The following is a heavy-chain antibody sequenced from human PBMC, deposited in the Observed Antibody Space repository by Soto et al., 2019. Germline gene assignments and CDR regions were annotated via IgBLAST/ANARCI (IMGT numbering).Heavy chain of an antibody. CDR1: GFTFSSYS. Sequence: EVQLVESGGGLVQPGGSLRLSCAASGFTFSSYSMNWVRQAPGKGLEWVSYISRSSSTIYYADSVKGRFIISRDNAKNSLYLQMSSLRDEDTAVYYCARPEYSSSSYGMDVWGQGTTVTVSS. D-gene: IGHD6-6*01. J-gene: IGHJ6*02. CDR2: ISRSSSTI. CDR3: ARPEYSSSSYGMDV. V-gene: IGHV3-48*02.